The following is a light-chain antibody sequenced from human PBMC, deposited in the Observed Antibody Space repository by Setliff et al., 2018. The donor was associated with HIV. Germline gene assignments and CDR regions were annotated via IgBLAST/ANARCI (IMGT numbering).Light chain of an antibody. J-gene: IGLJ1*01. CDR3: QSYDSSLSAPFV. V-gene: IGLV1-40*01. CDR1: SSNIGAGYD. Sequence: QSALTQPPSVSGVPGQRVTISCTGSSSNIGAGYDVHWYQQLPGTAPKVLIYGNNNRPSGVPDRFSGSKSGSSASLVITGLQAEDEAEYFCQSYDSSLSAPFVFGTGTKVTVL. CDR2: GNN.